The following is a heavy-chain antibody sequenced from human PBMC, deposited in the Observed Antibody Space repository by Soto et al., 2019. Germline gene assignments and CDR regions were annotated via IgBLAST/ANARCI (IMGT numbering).Heavy chain of an antibody. Sequence: PLGIPRLSCAASGFTFSGYWMNWVCQAPGEGLEWVANINQDGSEQYYVDSVKGRFTISRDNSKNTLYLQMNSLRAEDTAVYYCAEATFGTAGGGYYYYGMDVWGQGTTVTVSS. CDR2: INQDGSEQ. J-gene: IGHJ6*02. V-gene: IGHV3-7*01. CDR1: GFTFSGYW. CDR3: AEATFGTAGGGYYYYGMDV. D-gene: IGHD1-1*01.